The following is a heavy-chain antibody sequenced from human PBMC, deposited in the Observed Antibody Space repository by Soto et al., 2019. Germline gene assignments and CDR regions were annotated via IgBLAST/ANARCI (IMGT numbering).Heavy chain of an antibody. Sequence: PSETLSLTCAVYGGSFSGYYWSWIRQPPGKGLEWIGEINHSGSTNYNPSLKSRVTISVDTSKNQFSLKLSSVTAADTAVYYCARGINSPYSSSGTDWDDPCGQGSLVTVS. J-gene: IGHJ5*02. CDR1: GGSFSGYY. CDR3: ARGINSPYSSSGTDWDDP. V-gene: IGHV4-34*01. D-gene: IGHD6-13*01. CDR2: INHSGST.